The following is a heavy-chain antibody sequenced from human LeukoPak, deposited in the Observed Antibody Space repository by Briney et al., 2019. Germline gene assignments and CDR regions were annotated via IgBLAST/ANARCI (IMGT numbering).Heavy chain of an antibody. V-gene: IGHV4-4*07. CDR1: GGSISSYY. CDR2: IYTSGST. CDR3: ARAVVPAADNWFDP. J-gene: IGHJ5*02. Sequence: SETLSLTCTVSGGSISSYYWSWIRQPAGKGLEWIGRIYTSGSTNYSPSLKSRVTMSVDTSKNQFSLKLSSVTAADTAVYYCARAVVPAADNWFDPWGQGTLVTVSS. D-gene: IGHD2-2*01.